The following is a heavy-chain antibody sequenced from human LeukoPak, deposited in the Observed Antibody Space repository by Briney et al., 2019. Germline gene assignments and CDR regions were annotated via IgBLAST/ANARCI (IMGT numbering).Heavy chain of an antibody. D-gene: IGHD3-3*01. CDR1: GFTFSSYA. CDR2: IIGSGGST. CDR3: AKSLTPNDFWSGYPPLDY. J-gene: IGHJ4*02. V-gene: IGHV3-23*01. Sequence: QAGGSLRLSCAASGFTFSSYAMSWVRQAPGKGLEWVSAIIGSGGSTYYADSVKGWFTISRDNSKNTLYLQMNSLRAEDTAVYYCAKSLTPNDFWSGYPPLDYWGQGTLVTVSS.